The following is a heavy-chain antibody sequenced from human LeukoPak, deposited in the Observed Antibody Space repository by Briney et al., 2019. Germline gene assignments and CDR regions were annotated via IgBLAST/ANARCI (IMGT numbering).Heavy chain of an antibody. CDR3: ARQRKDSSGYYSRSDWYFDL. J-gene: IGHJ2*01. V-gene: IGHV4-59*08. Sequence: SETLSLTCTVSGYSISSGYYWSWIRQPPGKGLEWIGYIYYSGSTNYNPSLKSRVTISVDTSKNQFSLKLSSVTAADTAVYYCARQRKDSSGYYSRSDWYFDLWGRGTLVTVSS. CDR1: GYSISSGYY. D-gene: IGHD3-22*01. CDR2: IYYSGST.